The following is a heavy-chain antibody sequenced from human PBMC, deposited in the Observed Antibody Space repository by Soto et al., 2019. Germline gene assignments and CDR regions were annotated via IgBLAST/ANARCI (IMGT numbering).Heavy chain of an antibody. V-gene: IGHV3-9*01. CDR3: AKDAMAQTYYYGMDV. J-gene: IGHJ6*02. CDR2: ISWNSGSI. Sequence: EVQLVESGGGLVQPGRSLRLSCAASGFTFDDYAMHWVRQAPGKGLEWVSGISWNSGSIGYADSVKGRFTISRDNAKSSLYLQMNSLRAEDTALYYCAKDAMAQTYYYGMDVWGQGTTVTVSS. D-gene: IGHD5-18*01. CDR1: GFTFDDYA.